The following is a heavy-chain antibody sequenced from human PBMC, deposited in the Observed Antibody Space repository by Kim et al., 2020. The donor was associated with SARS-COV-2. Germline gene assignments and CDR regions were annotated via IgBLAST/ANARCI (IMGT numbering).Heavy chain of an antibody. J-gene: IGHJ4*02. CDR3: ARQNILVWSYYFDH. Sequence: SETLSLTCTVSGGSISSSSYYWGWIRQPPGKGLEWIGSIYYSGSTYYNPSLKSRVTISVDTSKNQFSLKLSSVTAADTAVYCCARQNILVWSYYFDHWGQGTLVTVSS. V-gene: IGHV4-39*01. D-gene: IGHD2-15*01. CDR1: GGSISSSSYY. CDR2: IYYSGST.